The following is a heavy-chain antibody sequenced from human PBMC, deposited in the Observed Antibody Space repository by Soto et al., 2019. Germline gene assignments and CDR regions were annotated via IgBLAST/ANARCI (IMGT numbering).Heavy chain of an antibody. D-gene: IGHD3-22*01. Sequence: SETLSLTCPVSGGSITSGAYYWTWIRQHPGKGLEWIAYIHYSGRTYYNPSLKSRVTISVDTSNNQFSLKLSSVTAADTAVYYCARYYFDSSGYSNWFDPWGQGTLVTVSS. V-gene: IGHV4-31*03. CDR3: ARYYFDSSGYSNWFDP. CDR1: GGSITSGAYY. J-gene: IGHJ5*02. CDR2: IHYSGRT.